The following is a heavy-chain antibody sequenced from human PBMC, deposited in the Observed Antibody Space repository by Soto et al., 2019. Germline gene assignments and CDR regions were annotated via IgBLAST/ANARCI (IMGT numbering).Heavy chain of an antibody. CDR2: ISAYNGNT. CDR1: GYTFTSYG. D-gene: IGHD3-3*01. CDR3: AREADFWSGCWPNWFDP. V-gene: IGHV1-18*04. J-gene: IGHJ5*02. Sequence: ASVKVSCKASGYTFTSYGISWVRQAPGQGLEWMGWISAYNGNTNYAQKLQGRVTMTTDTSTSTAYMELRSLRSDDTAVYYCAREADFWSGCWPNWFDPWGQGTLVTVSS.